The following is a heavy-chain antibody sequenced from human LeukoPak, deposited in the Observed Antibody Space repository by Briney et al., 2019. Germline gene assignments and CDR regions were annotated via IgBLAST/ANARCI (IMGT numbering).Heavy chain of an antibody. V-gene: IGHV3-7*01. CDR1: GFTFSSYW. CDR2: IKQDGSEK. J-gene: IGHJ6*03. CDR3: ARGHHPDYDFWSGYYPGYYYYMDV. Sequence: GGSLRLSCAASGFTFSSYWMSWVRQAPGKGLEWVANIKQDGSEKYYVDSVKGRFTISRDNAKNSLYLQMNSLRAKDTAVYYCARGHHPDYDFWSGYYPGYYYYMDVWGKGTTVTVSS. D-gene: IGHD3-3*01.